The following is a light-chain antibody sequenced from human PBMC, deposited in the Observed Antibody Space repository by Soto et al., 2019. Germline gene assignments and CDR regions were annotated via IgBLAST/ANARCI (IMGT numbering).Light chain of an antibody. J-gene: IGKJ1*01. CDR1: QDINVY. CDR2: AAS. CDR3: QLYNSYSED. Sequence: FSFLASQDINVYLNWYQQKPGKAPKLLIYAASSLQRGVPSTFSGGGSGTEFTLTISSLQPDDFATYYCQLYNSYSEDFGQGTKVDIK. V-gene: IGKV1-16*01.